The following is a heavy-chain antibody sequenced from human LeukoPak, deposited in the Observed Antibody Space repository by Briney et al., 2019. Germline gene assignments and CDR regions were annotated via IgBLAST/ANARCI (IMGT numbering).Heavy chain of an antibody. CDR1: GGSISSYY. Sequence: SDTLSLTCTVSGGSISSYYWSWIRQPPGKGLEWIGYIYYSGSTNYNPSLKSRVTISVDTSKNQFSLKLSSVTAADTAVYYCASSLSGGRLNYWGQGTLVTVSS. CDR2: IYYSGST. CDR3: ASSLSGGRLNY. J-gene: IGHJ4*02. V-gene: IGHV4-59*07. D-gene: IGHD2/OR15-2a*01.